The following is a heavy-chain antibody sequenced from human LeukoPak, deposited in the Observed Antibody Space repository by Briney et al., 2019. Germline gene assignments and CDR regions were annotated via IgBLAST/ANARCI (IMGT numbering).Heavy chain of an antibody. D-gene: IGHD6-13*01. V-gene: IGHV1-2*02. CDR2: INPNSGGT. J-gene: IGHJ5*02. CDR1: GYTFTGYY. CDR3: ARDRGIATNWFDP. Sequence: ASVKVSCKASGYTFTGYYMHWVRQAPGQGLEWMGWINPNSGGTNYAQKFQGRVTMTRDTSISTAYMEPSRLRSDDTAVYYCARDRGIATNWFDPWGQGTLVTVSS.